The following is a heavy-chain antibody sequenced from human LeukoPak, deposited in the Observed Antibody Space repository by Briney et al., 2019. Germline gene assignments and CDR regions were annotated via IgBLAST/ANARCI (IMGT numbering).Heavy chain of an antibody. D-gene: IGHD1-26*01. CDR3: ARDGMGPTA. CDR1: GGSFSGYY. J-gene: IGHJ5*02. V-gene: IGHV4-34*01. Sequence: PSETLSLTCAVYGGSFSGYYWSWIRQPPGKGLEWIGEINHSGSTNYNPSLKSRVTISVDTSKNQFSLKLSSVTAADTAVYYCARDGMGPTAWGQGTLVTVSS. CDR2: INHSGST.